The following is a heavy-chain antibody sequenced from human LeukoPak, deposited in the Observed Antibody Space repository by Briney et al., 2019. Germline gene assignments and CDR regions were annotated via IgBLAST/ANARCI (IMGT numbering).Heavy chain of an antibody. CDR1: DDSISDYY. CDR2: IHNSGTS. J-gene: IGHJ4*02. CDR3: TRGAGWLIDY. V-gene: IGHV4-59*01. D-gene: IGHD3-16*01. Sequence: SEILSLTCTVSDDSISDYYRGWIRQPPGKGLEWIGYIHNSGTSTYNLSLKSRVTISADTSKIQFSLKLNSMTTADTAVYYCTRGAGWLIDYWGQGILVTVSS.